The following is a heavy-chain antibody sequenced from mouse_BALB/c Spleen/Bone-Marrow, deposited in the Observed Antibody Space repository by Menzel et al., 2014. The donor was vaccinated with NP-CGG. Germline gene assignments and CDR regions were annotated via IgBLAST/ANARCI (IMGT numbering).Heavy chain of an antibody. Sequence: QVQLQQSGAELARPGASVKMSCKASSYTFTNYTMHWVKQRPGQGLEWIGYINPSSGYTNYNQKFKDTATLTADKSSSTPYMQLSSLTSADTAVYYCARGKTGFYGMDYWGQGASVTVSS. CDR2: INPSSGYT. CDR3: ARGKTGFYGMDY. D-gene: IGHD4-1*01. V-gene: IGHV1-4*01. CDR1: SYTFTNYT. J-gene: IGHJ4*01.